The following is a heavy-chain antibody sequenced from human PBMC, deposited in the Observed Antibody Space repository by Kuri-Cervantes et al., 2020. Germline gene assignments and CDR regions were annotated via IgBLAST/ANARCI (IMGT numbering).Heavy chain of an antibody. V-gene: IGHV4-31*03. D-gene: IGHD3-9*01. CDR2: IYYSGST. CDR3: ARDFTGSDVLSDY. Sequence: SETLSLTCTVSGGSISSGGYYWSWIRQHPGKGLEWIGYIYYSGSTYYNPSLKSRVTISVDTSKNQFSLKLSSVTAADTAVYYCARDFTGSDVLSDYWGQGTLVTVSS. J-gene: IGHJ4*02. CDR1: GGSISSGGYY.